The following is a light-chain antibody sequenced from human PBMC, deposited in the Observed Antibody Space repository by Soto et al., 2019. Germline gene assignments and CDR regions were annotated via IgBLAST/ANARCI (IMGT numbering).Light chain of an antibody. CDR3: QQYGTSPPWT. CDR2: AAS. CDR1: QRVSSSY. J-gene: IGKJ1*01. Sequence: EIVLTQSPGTLSLSPGERATLSCRASQRVSSSYLAWYQQKVAQAPRLLIYAASSRATGVPDRFSGSGSGTDFTLAISSLEPEDFAVYYCQQYGTSPPWTFGQGTKVEV. V-gene: IGKV3-20*01.